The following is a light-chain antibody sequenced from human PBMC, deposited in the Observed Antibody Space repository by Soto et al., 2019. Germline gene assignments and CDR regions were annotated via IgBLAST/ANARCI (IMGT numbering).Light chain of an antibody. CDR2: GAS. J-gene: IGKJ1*01. V-gene: IGKV3-20*01. Sequence: IVLAQSPGALSLSTGERATLSCRASQSVSSSYLAWYQQKPGQAPRLLIYGASNRATGIPDRFSGSGSGTDFTPTISRLEPEDFAVYYCQQYGSSGTFGQVTMVDI. CDR3: QQYGSSGT. CDR1: QSVSSSY.